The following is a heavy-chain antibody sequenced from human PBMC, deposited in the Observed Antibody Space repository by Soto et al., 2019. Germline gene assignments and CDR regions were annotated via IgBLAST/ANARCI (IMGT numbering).Heavy chain of an antibody. J-gene: IGHJ1*01. D-gene: IGHD3-10*01. V-gene: IGHV3-64D*06. CDR1: GFTFNSYA. CDR3: VKGAITMVRGVIASAEYFHH. Sequence: GGSLRLSCSASGFTFNSYAMHWVRQAPGKGLEYVSAISSNGGSTYYGDSVKGRFTISRDNSKNTLYLQMSSLRAEDTAVYYCVKGAITMVRGVIASAEYFHHWGQGTLVTAPQ. CDR2: ISSNGGST.